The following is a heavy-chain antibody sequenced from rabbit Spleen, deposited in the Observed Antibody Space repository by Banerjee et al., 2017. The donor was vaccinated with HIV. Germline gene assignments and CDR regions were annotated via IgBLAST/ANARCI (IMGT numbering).Heavy chain of an antibody. D-gene: IGHD6-1*01. CDR1: GFSFSSSYY. CDR3: ARGPDLAGYGFNL. Sequence: QEQLVESGGDLVKPGASLTLTCTASGFSFSSSYYICWVRQAPGKGLEWIACINTATAKAVYATWAKGRFTISKTSSTTMTLQMTSLTAADTATYFCARGPDLAGYGFNLWGPGTLVTVS. V-gene: IGHV1S45*01. J-gene: IGHJ4*01. CDR2: INTATAKA.